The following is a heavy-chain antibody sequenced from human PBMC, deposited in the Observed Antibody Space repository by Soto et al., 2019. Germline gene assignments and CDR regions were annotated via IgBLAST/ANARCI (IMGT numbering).Heavy chain of an antibody. CDR1: GGSISSYY. Sequence: SETLSLTCTVSGGSISSYYWSWIRQPPGKGLEWIGYIYYSGSTNYNPSLKSRVTISVDTSKNQFSLKLSSVTAADTAVYYCARGRTYGETFDPWGQGTLVTVSS. CDR3: ARGRTYGETFDP. CDR2: IYYSGST. J-gene: IGHJ5*02. V-gene: IGHV4-59*01. D-gene: IGHD4-17*01.